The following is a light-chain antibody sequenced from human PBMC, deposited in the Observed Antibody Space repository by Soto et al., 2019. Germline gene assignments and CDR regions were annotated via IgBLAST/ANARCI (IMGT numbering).Light chain of an antibody. V-gene: IGKV1-5*03. J-gene: IGKJ1*01. CDR1: QIISIW. CDR2: AAS. Sequence: DIQMTQSPSALSASMGDSVTLTCRDSQIISIWLAWYQQKPGKAPKLLMYAASSLESGVPSRFSRSWSGAEFTLTISSLQPDDFATYYCHHYNTYSTFGPGTKVDIK. CDR3: HHYNTYST.